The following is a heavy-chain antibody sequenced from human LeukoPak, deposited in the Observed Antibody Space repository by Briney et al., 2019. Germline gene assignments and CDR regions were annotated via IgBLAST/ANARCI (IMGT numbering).Heavy chain of an antibody. CDR2: IYTSGST. J-gene: IGHJ4*02. CDR1: GGSISSDDYY. D-gene: IGHD2-21*01. V-gene: IGHV4-61*02. Sequence: SETLSLTCTVSGGSISSDDYYWSWIRQPAGKGLEWIGRIYTSGSTNYNPSLKSRVTISVDTSKNQFSLKLSSVTAADTAVYYCARDRGAVISDYWGQGTLVTVSS. CDR3: ARDRGAVISDY.